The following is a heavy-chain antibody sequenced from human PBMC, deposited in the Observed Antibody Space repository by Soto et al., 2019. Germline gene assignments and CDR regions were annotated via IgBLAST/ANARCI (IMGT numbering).Heavy chain of an antibody. J-gene: IGHJ3*02. CDR3: TRALGYAFDI. Sequence: EVQLVESGGGLVQPGGSLRLSCAASGFTFSSYAMHWVRQAPGKGLEYVSANANSVKGRFTISRDNSKNTLYLQMGSLRAEDMAVYYCTRALGYAFDIWGQGTIVTVSS. V-gene: IGHV3-64*01. D-gene: IGHD7-27*01. CDR1: GFTFSSYA.